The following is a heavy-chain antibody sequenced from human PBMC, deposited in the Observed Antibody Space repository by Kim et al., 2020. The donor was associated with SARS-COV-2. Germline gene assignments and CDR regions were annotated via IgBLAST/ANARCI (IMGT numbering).Heavy chain of an antibody. CDR3: ARIVATIGGGFDY. D-gene: IGHD5-12*01. Sequence: YTPSLKSLVTISVDTSKNQFSLKLSSVTAADTAVYYCARIVATIGGGFDYWGQGTLVTVSS. J-gene: IGHJ4*02. V-gene: IGHV4-39*01.